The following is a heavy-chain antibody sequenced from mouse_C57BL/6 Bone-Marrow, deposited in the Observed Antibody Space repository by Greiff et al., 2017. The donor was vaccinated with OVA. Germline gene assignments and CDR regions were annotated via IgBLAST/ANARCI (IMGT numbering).Heavy chain of an antibody. CDR3: TRDGYYAMDY. J-gene: IGHJ4*01. CDR1: GFTFSSYA. V-gene: IGHV5-9-1*02. CDR2: ISSGGDYT. Sequence: EVNVVESGEGLVKPGGSLKLSCAASGFTFSSYAMSWVRQTPEKRLEWVAYISSGGDYTYYADTVKGRFTLSRDNARNTLYMQMSSLNAEDTAMYYGTRDGYYAMDYWGQGTSVTVAS. D-gene: IGHD2-3*01.